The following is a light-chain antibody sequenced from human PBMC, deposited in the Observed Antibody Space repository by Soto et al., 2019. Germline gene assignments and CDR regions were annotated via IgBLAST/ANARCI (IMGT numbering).Light chain of an antibody. V-gene: IGKV3-15*01. CDR2: GVS. CDR1: QSVAGN. CDR3: QQSNNWPPLT. J-gene: IGKJ4*01. Sequence: EIVMTQSPATLSVSPGETATLSCRASQSVAGNLDWYQQKPGQPPRLLIYGVSTRATGVPARFSGSGSETDFSLTISSMQIEDVALYYCQQSNNWPPLTFGGGTKVEIK.